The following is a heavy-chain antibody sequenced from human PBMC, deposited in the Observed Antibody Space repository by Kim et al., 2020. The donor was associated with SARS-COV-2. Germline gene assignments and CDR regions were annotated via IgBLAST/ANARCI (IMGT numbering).Heavy chain of an antibody. V-gene: IGHV1-18*01. CDR2: ISAYNGNT. D-gene: IGHD6-6*01. J-gene: IGHJ3*02. CDR1: GYTFTSYG. CDR3: ARGGGVTMAARRPRAFDI. Sequence: ASVKVSCKASGYTFTSYGISWVRQAPGQGLEWMGWISAYNGNTNYAQKLQGRVTITTDTSTSTAYMELRSLRSDDTAVYYCARGGGVTMAARRPRAFDIWGQGTMVTVSS.